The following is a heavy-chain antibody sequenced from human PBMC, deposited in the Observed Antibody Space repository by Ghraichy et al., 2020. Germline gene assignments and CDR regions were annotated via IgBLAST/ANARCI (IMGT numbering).Heavy chain of an antibody. CDR2: LHYSGDT. D-gene: IGHD6-19*01. V-gene: IGHV4-39*07. CDR1: GGSISGTSFY. J-gene: IGHJ5*02. Sequence: SQTLSLTCAVSGGSISGTSFYWGWIRQPPGMGLEWIGSLHYSGDTHYNPSLKSRVSISLDTSKNQFSLKLTSVTAADTAVYYCARVEWLILRWLDPWGQGTLVTVSS. CDR3: ARVEWLILRWLDP.